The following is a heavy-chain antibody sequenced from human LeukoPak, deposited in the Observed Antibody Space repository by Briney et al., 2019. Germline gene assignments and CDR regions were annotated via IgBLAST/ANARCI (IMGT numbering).Heavy chain of an antibody. CDR1: NYTFTSYA. D-gene: IGHD4-17*01. Sequence: GASVKVSCKASNYTFTSYAISWVRQAPGQGLEWMGWISAYNGNTNYAQKLQGRVTMTTDTSTSTAYMELRSLRSDDTAVYYCARSLGRATVTRYYFDYWGQGTLVTVSS. J-gene: IGHJ4*02. V-gene: IGHV1-18*01. CDR2: ISAYNGNT. CDR3: ARSLGRATVTRYYFDY.